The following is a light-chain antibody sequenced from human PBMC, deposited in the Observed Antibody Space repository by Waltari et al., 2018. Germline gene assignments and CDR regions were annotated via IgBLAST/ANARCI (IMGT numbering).Light chain of an antibody. V-gene: IGKV1-39*01. J-gene: IGKJ1*01. CDR2: SES. CDR1: QTINSF. CDR3: QQYINHST. Sequence: DIHLTQSPSSLSASVGDRVTITCRASQTINSFLNWYQQRPGEAPTLLIYSESSRQAGVPSRFSGRGSGTDFTLTISSLQPEDFATYYCQQYINHSTFGQGTKVEI.